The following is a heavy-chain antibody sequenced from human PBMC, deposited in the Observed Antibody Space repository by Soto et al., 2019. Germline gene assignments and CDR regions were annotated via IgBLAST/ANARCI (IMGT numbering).Heavy chain of an antibody. CDR2: ISSRSDI. J-gene: IGHJ6*02. V-gene: IGHV3-21*01. D-gene: IGHD2-2*02. CDR1: GFTFSTYS. CDR3: AREYTAWPLAYGLDV. Sequence: PGGSLRLSCVGSGFTFSTYSINWVRQAPGKGLEWASSISSRSDIYYADSVKGRFTISRDNAKNSVSLQMNSLRAEDTAVYYCAREYTAWPLAYGLDVWGQGTTVTVPS.